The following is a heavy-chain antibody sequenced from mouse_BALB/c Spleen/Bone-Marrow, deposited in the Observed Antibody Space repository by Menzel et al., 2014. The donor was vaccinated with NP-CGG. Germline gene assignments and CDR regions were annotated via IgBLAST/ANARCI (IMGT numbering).Heavy chain of an antibody. CDR3: ARHDYDEENFDY. D-gene: IGHD2-4*01. Sequence: EVHPVESGGDLVKPGGSLKLSCAASGFTFSSYGMSWVRQTPDKRLEWVATISSGGSYTYYPDSVKGRFTTSRDNAKNTLYLQMSSLKSEDTAMYYCARHDYDEENFDYWGHGTTLTVSS. CDR2: ISSGGSYT. CDR1: GFTFSSYG. V-gene: IGHV5-6*01. J-gene: IGHJ2*01.